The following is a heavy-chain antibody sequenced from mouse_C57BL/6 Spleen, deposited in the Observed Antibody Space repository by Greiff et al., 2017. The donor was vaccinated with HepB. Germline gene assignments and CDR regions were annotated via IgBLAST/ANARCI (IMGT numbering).Heavy chain of an antibody. CDR3: ARIITTVVAEDYYAMDY. Sequence: EVQLQQSGPELVKPGASVKIPCKASGYTFTDYNMDWVKQSHGKSLEWIGDINPNNGGTIYNQKFKGKATLTVDKSSSTAYMELRSLTSEDTAVYYCARIITTVVAEDYYAMDYWGQGTSVTVSS. V-gene: IGHV1-18*01. CDR1: GYTFTDYN. J-gene: IGHJ4*01. D-gene: IGHD1-1*01. CDR2: INPNNGGT.